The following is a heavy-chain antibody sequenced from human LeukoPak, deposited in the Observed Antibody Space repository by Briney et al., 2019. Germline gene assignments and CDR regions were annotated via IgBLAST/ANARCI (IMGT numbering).Heavy chain of an antibody. Sequence: ASVKVSCKVSGYTLTELSMHWVRRAPGKGLEWMGGFDPEDGETIYAQKFQGRVTMTEDTSTDTAYMELSSLRSEDTAVYYCASGSVTPYYFDYWGQGTLVTVSS. J-gene: IGHJ4*02. CDR3: ASGSVTPYYFDY. V-gene: IGHV1-24*01. CDR1: GYTLTELS. CDR2: FDPEDGET. D-gene: IGHD5-18*01.